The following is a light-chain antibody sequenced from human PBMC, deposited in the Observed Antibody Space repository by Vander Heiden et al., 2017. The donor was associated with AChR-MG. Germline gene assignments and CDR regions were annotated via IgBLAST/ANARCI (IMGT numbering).Light chain of an antibody. CDR2: QDT. Sequence: SHELTQPPSVSVSPGQTASITCSGDTLGDKYVCWYQQKSGQSPLLVIYQDTKRPSGIPERFSGSNSGNTATLTISGTQATDVADYYCQAWDRNSDEVFGGGTKLTVL. CDR1: TLGDKY. J-gene: IGLJ3*02. V-gene: IGLV3-1*01. CDR3: QAWDRNSDEV.